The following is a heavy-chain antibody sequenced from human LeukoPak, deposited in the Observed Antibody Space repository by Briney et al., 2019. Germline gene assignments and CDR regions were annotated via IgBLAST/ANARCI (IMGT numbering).Heavy chain of an antibody. D-gene: IGHD6-13*01. J-gene: IGHJ4*02. CDR2: ISYNGSNK. Sequence: GGSLRLSCAVSGVTFSTYGMHWVRQAPGKGLEWVAFISYNGSNKYYADSVKGRFTISRDNSKNTLYLEMNSLRPEDTALYCCAKDYSSSSDYFDFWGQGTLVTVSS. CDR3: AKDYSSSSDYFDF. CDR1: GVTFSTYG. V-gene: IGHV3-30*18.